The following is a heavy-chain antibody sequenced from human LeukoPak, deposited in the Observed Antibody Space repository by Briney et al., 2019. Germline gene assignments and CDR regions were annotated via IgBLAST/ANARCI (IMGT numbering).Heavy chain of an antibody. CDR1: GFTFSSYW. CDR2: MNQDGSEK. Sequence: PGGSLRLSCAASGFTFSSYWMSWVRQAPGKGLEWVANMNQDGSEKYYVDSVKGRFTISRDNAKNSLYLQMNNLRAVDTAVYYCARGGELLRPADYWGQGALVTVSS. J-gene: IGHJ4*02. D-gene: IGHD1-26*01. V-gene: IGHV3-7*01. CDR3: ARGGELLRPADY.